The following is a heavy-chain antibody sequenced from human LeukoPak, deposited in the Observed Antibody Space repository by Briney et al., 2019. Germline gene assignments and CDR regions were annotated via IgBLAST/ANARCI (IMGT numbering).Heavy chain of an antibody. CDR1: GGSISSGGYY. V-gene: IGHV4-31*03. J-gene: IGHJ6*03. Sequence: SETLSLTCTVSGGSISSGGYYWSWIRQHPGKGLEWLGYIYYSGSTYYNPSLKSRVTISVDTSKNQFSLKLSSVTAADTAVYYCARAGPAGTSYYMDVWGKGTTVTVSS. CDR2: IYYSGST. D-gene: IGHD2-2*01. CDR3: ARAGPAGTSYYMDV.